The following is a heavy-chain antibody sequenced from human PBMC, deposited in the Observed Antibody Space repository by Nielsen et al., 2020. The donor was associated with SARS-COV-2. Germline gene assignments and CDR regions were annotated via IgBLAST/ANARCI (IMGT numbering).Heavy chain of an antibody. CDR1: GFAFSNFA. CDR3: ARDWGSSSWSYYFDY. Sequence: GESLKISCSASGFAFSNFAMNWVRQAPGKGLEWVAVISYDGSNKYYADSVKGRFTISRDNSKNTLYLQMNSLRAEDTAVYYCARDWGSSSWSYYFDYWGQGTLVTVSS. V-gene: IGHV3-30-3*01. CDR2: ISYDGSNK. D-gene: IGHD6-13*01. J-gene: IGHJ4*02.